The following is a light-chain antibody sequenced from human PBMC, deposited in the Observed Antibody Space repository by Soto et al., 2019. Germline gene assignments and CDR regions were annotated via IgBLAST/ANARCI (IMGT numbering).Light chain of an antibody. Sequence: ALTQPASVSGSPGQSITISCTGTSSDVGGYNYVSWYQQHPGKAPKLMIYAVTDRPSGVSSRFSGSKSGNTASLTISGLQAEDEADYYCSAYTSSSTIFGTGTNVTVL. J-gene: IGLJ1*01. CDR1: SSDVGGYNY. CDR2: AVT. V-gene: IGLV2-14*01. CDR3: SAYTSSSTI.